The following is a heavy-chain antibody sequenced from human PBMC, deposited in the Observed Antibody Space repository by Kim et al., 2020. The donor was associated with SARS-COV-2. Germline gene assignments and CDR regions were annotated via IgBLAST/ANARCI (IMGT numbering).Heavy chain of an antibody. V-gene: IGHV4-59*01. J-gene: IGHJ4*02. CDR3: ARISYSYGAPNFDY. D-gene: IGHD5-18*01. Sequence: NPTLQSRVTIAVDTSKNRFSLKLSSVTAVDTAVYYCARISYSYGAPNFDYWGQGTLVTVSS.